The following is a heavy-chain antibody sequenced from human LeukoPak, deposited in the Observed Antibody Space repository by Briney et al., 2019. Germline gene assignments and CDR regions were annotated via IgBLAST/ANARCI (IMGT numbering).Heavy chain of an antibody. D-gene: IGHD4-11*01. CDR3: ARDRSHNWCAYSNTTFHY. V-gene: IGHV3-30*01. CDR2: MSYDRTNK. Sequence: GGSLRLSCAASGFTFSTYAIHWVRQAPGKGLEWVAVMSYDRTNKNYADSVKGRFTITRDNSKNTLYMQLNSLRAEDTAVYYCARDRSHNWCAYSNTTFHYWGQGTLVTVSS. J-gene: IGHJ4*02. CDR1: GFTFSTYA.